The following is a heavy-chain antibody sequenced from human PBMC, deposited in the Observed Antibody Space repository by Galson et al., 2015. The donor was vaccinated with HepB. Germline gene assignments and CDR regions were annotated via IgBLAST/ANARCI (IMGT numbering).Heavy chain of an antibody. CDR1: GYSFSNYW. D-gene: IGHD6-19*01. Sequence: QSGAEVKKAGESLKISCKTSGYSFSNYWVAWVRQMPGKGLEWMGIIYPGDSDTRYSPSFQGHITISADKSISTAYLQWSSLRASDTATYYCARPGSGWSGLSVWGQGTTVTVSS. CDR3: ARPGSGWSGLSV. V-gene: IGHV5-51*01. J-gene: IGHJ6*02. CDR2: IYPGDSDT.